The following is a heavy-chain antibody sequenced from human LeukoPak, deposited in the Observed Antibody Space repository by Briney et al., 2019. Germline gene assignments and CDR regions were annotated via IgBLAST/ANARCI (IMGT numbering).Heavy chain of an antibody. J-gene: IGHJ4*02. CDR2: ISSGGTYL. CDR1: GFTFDTYA. CDR3: ARDRPTGRSRGVVVQ. D-gene: IGHD2-15*01. Sequence: GGSLRLSCAASGFTFDTYAMTWVRQAPGKGLEWVSSISSGGTYLYYAESVRGRSTISRDNTKNFLYLQLSTLRVEDTAVYYCARDRPTGRSRGVVVQWGQGTLVTVSS. V-gene: IGHV3-21*01.